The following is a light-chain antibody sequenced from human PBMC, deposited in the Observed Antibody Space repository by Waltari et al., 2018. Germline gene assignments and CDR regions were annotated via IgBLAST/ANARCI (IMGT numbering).Light chain of an antibody. CDR2: DVS. J-gene: IGLJ1*01. V-gene: IGLV2-14*03. CDR3: SSYTSSTTYV. CDR1: SSDVGGYNY. Sequence: QSALTQPASVSGSPGQSITLSCTGTSSDVGGYNYVSWYQHHPGKAPKLMIFDVSSRPSGVSNRFSGSKSGNTASLTIPGLQAEDEADYYCSSYTSSTTYVFGAGTKVTVL.